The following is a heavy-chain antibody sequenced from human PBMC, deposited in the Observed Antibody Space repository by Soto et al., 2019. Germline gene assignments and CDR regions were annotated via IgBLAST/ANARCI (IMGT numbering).Heavy chain of an antibody. CDR2: IYPGDSDT. CDR3: ARLVAAAGVVRDYYYGMDV. J-gene: IGHJ6*02. D-gene: IGHD6-13*01. V-gene: IGHV5-51*01. Sequence: PRESLKSSCKGSGCSFTSYWIGWVRQMPGKGLEWMGIIYPGDSDTRYSPSFQGQVTISADKSISTAYLQWSSLKASDTAMYYCARLVAAAGVVRDYYYGMDVWGQGTTVTVSS. CDR1: GCSFTSYW.